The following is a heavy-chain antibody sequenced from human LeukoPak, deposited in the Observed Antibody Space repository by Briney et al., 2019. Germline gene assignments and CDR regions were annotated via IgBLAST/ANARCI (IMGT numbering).Heavy chain of an antibody. Sequence: SETLSLACTVSGGSISSYYWSWIRQPAGKGLEWIGRIYTSRSTNYNPSLKSRVTMSVDTSKNQFSLKLSSVAAADTAVYYCARSAVIHYYYGSGSYYDYYYMDVWGKGTTVTVSS. V-gene: IGHV4-4*07. J-gene: IGHJ6*03. CDR3: ARSAVIHYYYGSGSYYDYYYMDV. D-gene: IGHD3-10*01. CDR1: GGSISSYY. CDR2: IYTSRST.